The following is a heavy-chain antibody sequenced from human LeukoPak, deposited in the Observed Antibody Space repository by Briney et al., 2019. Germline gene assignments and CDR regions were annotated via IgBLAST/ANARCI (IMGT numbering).Heavy chain of an antibody. CDR3: AKDQQWLVN. Sequence: GGSLRLSCAASGFTFSSYGMHWVRQAPGQGLEWVAVIWYDGSNKYYADSVKGRFTISRDNSKNTLYLQMNSLRAEDTAVYYCAKDQQWLVNWGQGTLVTVSS. J-gene: IGHJ4*02. D-gene: IGHD6-19*01. CDR1: GFTFSSYG. V-gene: IGHV3-33*06. CDR2: IWYDGSNK.